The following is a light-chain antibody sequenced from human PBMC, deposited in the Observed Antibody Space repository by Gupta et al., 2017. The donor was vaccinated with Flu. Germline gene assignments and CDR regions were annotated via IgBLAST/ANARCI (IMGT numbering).Light chain of an antibody. CDR1: SSNIGSHT. CDR2: SHN. CDR3: ATWDDSLNGFFV. J-gene: IGLJ1*01. Sequence: QSVLTQPPSASGTPGQRVTISCSGSSSNIGSHTVNWYQHLPGTAPKLLIYSHNQRPSGVPDRFSGSKSGTSASLAISGLQSEDEADYYCATWDDSLNGFFVFGTGTKVTVL. V-gene: IGLV1-44*01.